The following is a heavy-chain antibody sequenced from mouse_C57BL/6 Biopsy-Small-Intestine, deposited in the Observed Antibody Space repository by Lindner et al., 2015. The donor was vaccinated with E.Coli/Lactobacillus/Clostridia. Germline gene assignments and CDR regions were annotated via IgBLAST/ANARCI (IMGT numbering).Heavy chain of an antibody. CDR2: INPNNGGI. CDR1: GYTFTDYY. V-gene: IGHV14-4*02. Sequence: VKVSCKASGYTFTDYYCTGCDRPLDTGLSGWDGINPNNGGIQYAPKFQGRVTMTTDTSISTAYMELSSLRSDDTAVYYCATQRYCTDIRCASMDVWGQGATVTVSS. J-gene: IGHJ1*01. D-gene: IGHD2-10*02. CDR3: ATQRYCTDIRCASMDV.